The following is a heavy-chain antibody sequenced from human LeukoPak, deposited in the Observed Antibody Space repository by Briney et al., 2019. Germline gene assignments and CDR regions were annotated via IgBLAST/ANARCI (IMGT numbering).Heavy chain of an antibody. CDR1: GYSFTNFW. CDR3: ASKIVGGTYFFEN. D-gene: IGHD1-26*01. Sequence: RGESLKISCKGAGYSFTNFWIGWVRQMPGKGLEWMGIIYPGDSDTRYSPSFQGQAIISADKSISTAYLQWSSLKASDTAIYYCASKIVGGTYFFENWGQGTLVTVSP. CDR2: IYPGDSDT. V-gene: IGHV5-51*01. J-gene: IGHJ4*02.